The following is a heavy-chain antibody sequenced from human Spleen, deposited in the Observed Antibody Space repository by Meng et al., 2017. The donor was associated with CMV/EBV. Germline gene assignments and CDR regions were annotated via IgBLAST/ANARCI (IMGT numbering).Heavy chain of an antibody. CDR1: GFTVSSNY. J-gene: IGHJ4*02. Sequence: EVQLVESGGGLVQPGGSLRLSCAASGFTVSSNYMSWVRQAPGKGLEWVSVIYSGGSTYYADSVKGRFTISRDNSKNTLYLQMNSLRAEDTAVYYCARTHGDWLVRAPMAFVYWGQGTLVTVDS. V-gene: IGHV3-66*01. D-gene: IGHD3-9*01. CDR3: ARTHGDWLVRAPMAFVY. CDR2: IYSGGST.